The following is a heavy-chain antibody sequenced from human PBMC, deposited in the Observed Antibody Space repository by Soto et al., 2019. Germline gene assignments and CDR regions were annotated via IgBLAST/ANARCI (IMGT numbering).Heavy chain of an antibody. Sequence: SVKASCKASVYTFTRYGIRWVRQAPGQGLEWMGWISAYNGNTNYAQKLQGRVTMTTDTSTSTAYMELRSLRSDDTAVYYCARIGYCVSTSCYLGYYYYYYGMDVWGQ. CDR2: ISAYNGNT. D-gene: IGHD2-2*01. CDR1: VYTFTRYG. V-gene: IGHV1-18*01. J-gene: IGHJ6*02. CDR3: ARIGYCVSTSCYLGYYYYYYGMDV.